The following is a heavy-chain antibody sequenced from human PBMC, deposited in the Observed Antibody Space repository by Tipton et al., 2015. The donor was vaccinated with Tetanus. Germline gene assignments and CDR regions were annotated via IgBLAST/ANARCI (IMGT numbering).Heavy chain of an antibody. Sequence: QVQLVQSGAEVKKPGASVKVSCKASGYTFTSYGISWVRQAPGQGLEWMGWISAYNGNTNYAQKLQGRVTMTTDTSTSTAYMELRSLRSDDTAVYYCARDLPSPNIVATITGSSDDYWGQGTLVTVSS. D-gene: IGHD5-12*01. CDR3: ARDLPSPNIVATITGSSDDY. CDR1: GYTFTSYG. CDR2: ISAYNGNT. V-gene: IGHV1-18*01. J-gene: IGHJ4*02.